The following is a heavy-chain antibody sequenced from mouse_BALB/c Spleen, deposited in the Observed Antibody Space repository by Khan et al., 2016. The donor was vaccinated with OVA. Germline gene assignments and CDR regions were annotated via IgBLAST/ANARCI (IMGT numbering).Heavy chain of an antibody. CDR1: GYTFTNYW. CDR3: TSRGISYTWVGY. V-gene: IGHV1-7*01. D-gene: IGHD1-1*01. J-gene: IGHJ3*01. Sequence: QVQLQQSGAELAKPGASVKMSCKASGYTFTNYWMHWVKQRPGQGLEWIGYIDPTTGYTEYNQKFKDKATLTADKSSSTAYLQLSSLTSEDSAVYYGTSRGISYTWVGYWGQGTLVTVAA. CDR2: IDPTTGYT.